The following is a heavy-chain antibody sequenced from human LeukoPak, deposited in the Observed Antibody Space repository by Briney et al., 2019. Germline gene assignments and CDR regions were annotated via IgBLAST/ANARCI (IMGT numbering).Heavy chain of an antibody. CDR2: FDPEDGET. V-gene: IGHV1-24*01. J-gene: IGHJ3*02. Sequence: ASVKVSCKASGYTFTSYDINWVRQAPGKGLEWMGGFDPEDGETIYAQGFQGRVTMTEDTSTDTTYMELSSLRSEDTAVYYCATDPPFDTWGQGTMATVSS. CDR1: GYTFTSYD. CDR3: ATDPPFDT.